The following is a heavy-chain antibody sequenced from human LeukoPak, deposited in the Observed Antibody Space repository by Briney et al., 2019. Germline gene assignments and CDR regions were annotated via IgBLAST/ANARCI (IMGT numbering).Heavy chain of an antibody. V-gene: IGHV3-48*03. CDR3: AKARGYMDV. CDR2: ISSSGSTI. CDR1: GFTFSSYE. J-gene: IGHJ6*03. Sequence: PGGSLRLSCAASGFTFSSYEMNWVRQAPGKGLEWVSYISSSGSTIYYADSVKGRFTISRDNSKNTLYLQMNSLRAEDTAVYYCAKARGYMDVWGKGTTVTISS. D-gene: IGHD3-10*01.